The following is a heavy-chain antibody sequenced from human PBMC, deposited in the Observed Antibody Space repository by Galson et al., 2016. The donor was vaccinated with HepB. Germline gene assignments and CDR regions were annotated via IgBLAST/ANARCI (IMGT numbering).Heavy chain of an antibody. J-gene: IGHJ4*02. V-gene: IGHV5-51*01. CDR2: IYPGDSDT. Sequence: QSGAEVTKPGESLKISCKGSGYSFSGYWIGWVRQLPGKGLEWMGIIYPGDSDTRYSPSFQGQVTLSADKSISTAYLQWSSLKASDTAMYYWARLYSHSRGNFDYWGQGTLVTVSS. CDR1: GYSFSGYW. CDR3: ARLYSHSRGNFDY. D-gene: IGHD2-15*01.